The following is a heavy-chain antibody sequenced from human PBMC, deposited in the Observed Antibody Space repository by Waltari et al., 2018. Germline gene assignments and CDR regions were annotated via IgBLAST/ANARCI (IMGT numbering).Heavy chain of an antibody. J-gene: IGHJ4*02. D-gene: IGHD3-22*01. CDR2: LGRRPGDS. CDR3: ARDAQFESSGYDYFFDH. Sequence: EVNLVDAGGDLIEPGGSIGLPCEASGVLVRSYGRPGVRQGPGKGLEWIAHLGRRPGDSRYALSVLGRFTISSDKAKNSVYLQMDNLRGEDTAVYFCARDAQFESSGYDYFFDHWGRGTLVTVSS. V-gene: IGHV3-48*01. CDR1: GVLVRSYG.